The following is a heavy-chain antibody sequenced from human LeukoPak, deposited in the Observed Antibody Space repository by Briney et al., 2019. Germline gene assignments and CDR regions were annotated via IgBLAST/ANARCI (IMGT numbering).Heavy chain of an antibody. D-gene: IGHD3-10*01. V-gene: IGHV3-74*01. CDR3: ARAPGSNYGRFEY. CDR1: GFTLSSYW. Sequence: PGGSLRLSCAASGFTLSSYWMHWVRQAPGKGLVWVSRISPDGTSTYCAGSMKGRFTMSRDNPQNTLYLQGNSPTVEDTAVYYCARAPGSNYGRFEYWGQGTLVTASS. CDR2: ISPDGTST. J-gene: IGHJ4*02.